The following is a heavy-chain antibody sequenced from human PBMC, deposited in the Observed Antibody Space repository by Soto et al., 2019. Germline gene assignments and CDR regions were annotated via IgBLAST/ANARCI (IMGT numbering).Heavy chain of an antibody. V-gene: IGHV3-66*01. CDR2: IYSGGST. J-gene: IGHJ5*02. CDR3: AREKTTYYYASGSYRPNWFDP. Sequence: GGSLRLSCAVSGFTVSSNYMSWVRQAPGKGLEWVSVIYSGGSTYYADSVKGRFTISRDNSKNTLYLQMNSLRAEDTAVYYCAREKTTYYYASGSYRPNWFDPWGQGTLVTVSS. CDR1: GFTVSSNY. D-gene: IGHD3-10*01.